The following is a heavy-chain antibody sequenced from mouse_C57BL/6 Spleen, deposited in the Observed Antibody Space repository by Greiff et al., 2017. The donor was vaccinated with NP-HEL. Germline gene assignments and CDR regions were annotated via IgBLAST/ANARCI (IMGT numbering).Heavy chain of an antibody. D-gene: IGHD3-3*01. CDR3: ARGTREYFDY. J-gene: IGHJ2*01. CDR1: GYTFTSYW. V-gene: IGHV1-64*01. CDR2: IHPNSGST. Sequence: VQLQQPGAELVKPGASVKLSCKASGYTFTSYWMHWVKQRPGQGLEWIGMIHPNSGSTNYNEKFKSKATLTVDKSSSTAYMQLSSLTSEDSAVYYCARGTREYFDYWGQGTTLTVSS.